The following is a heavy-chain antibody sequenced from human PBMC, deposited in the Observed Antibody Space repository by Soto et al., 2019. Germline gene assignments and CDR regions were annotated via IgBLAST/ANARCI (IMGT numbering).Heavy chain of an antibody. D-gene: IGHD5-12*01. Sequence: SETLSLTCTVSGGSISSSSYYWGWIRQPPGKGLEWIGSIYYSGSTYYNPSLKSRVTISVDTSKNQFSLKLSSVTAADTAVYYCARQVGEDGYHHEYWGQGTLVTVSS. V-gene: IGHV4-39*01. CDR3: ARQVGEDGYHHEY. CDR2: IYYSGST. J-gene: IGHJ4*02. CDR1: GGSISSSSYY.